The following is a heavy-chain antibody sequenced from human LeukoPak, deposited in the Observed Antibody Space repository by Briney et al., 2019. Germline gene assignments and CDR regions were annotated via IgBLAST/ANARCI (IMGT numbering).Heavy chain of an antibody. Sequence: ASVKVSCKASGYKFTAHDFHCVRQAPGQGLEWMGWINPNRGDRKYAQKFQGRVTMTRDTSISTAYMELSSLKSDDTAVYFCSRIPATGTYYGGNFDYWGQGTLLTVSS. CDR1: GYKFTAHD. J-gene: IGHJ4*02. V-gene: IGHV1-2*02. CDR3: SRIPATGTYYGGNFDY. CDR2: INPNRGDR. D-gene: IGHD1-26*01.